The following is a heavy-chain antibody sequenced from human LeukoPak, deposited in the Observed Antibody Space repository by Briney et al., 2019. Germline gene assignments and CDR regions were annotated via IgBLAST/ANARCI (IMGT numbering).Heavy chain of an antibody. J-gene: IGHJ6*02. CDR3: ARDRYRYYGMDV. CDR1: GGSISSYY. D-gene: IGHD1-26*01. Sequence: PSETLSLTCTVSGGSISSYYWSWIRQPPGKGLEWIGYIYYSGSTNYNPSLKSRVTISVDTSKNQFSLKLSSVTAADTAVYYCARDRYRYYGMDVWGQGTTVTVSS. V-gene: IGHV4-59*01. CDR2: IYYSGST.